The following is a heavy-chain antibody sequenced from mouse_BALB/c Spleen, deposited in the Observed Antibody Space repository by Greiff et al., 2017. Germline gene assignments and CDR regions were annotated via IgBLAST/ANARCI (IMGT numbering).Heavy chain of an antibody. CDR3: TRDDGNYGFAY. CDR2: IYPSDSYT. V-gene: IGHV1-69*02. CDR1: GYTFTSYW. J-gene: IGHJ3*01. D-gene: IGHD2-1*01. Sequence: VQLQQPGAELVRPGASVKLSCKASGYTFTSYWINWVKQRPGQGLEWIGNIYPSDSYTNYNQKFKDKATLTVDKSSSTAYMQLSSPTSEDSAVYYCTRDDGNYGFAYWGQGTLVTVSA.